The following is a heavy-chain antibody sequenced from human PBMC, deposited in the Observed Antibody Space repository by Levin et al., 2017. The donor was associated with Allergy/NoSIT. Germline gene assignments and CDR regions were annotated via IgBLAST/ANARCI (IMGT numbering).Heavy chain of an antibody. D-gene: IGHD5-18*01. CDR3: AREGTESYGHDY. CDR1: GFTFSSYW. J-gene: IGHJ4*02. V-gene: IGHV3-7*01. CDR2: IKQRGSEK. Sequence: PGGSLRLSCAASGFTFSSYWMSWVRQAPGKGLEWVANIKQRGSEKHYVDSLKGRFTISRDDAKNSLYLQMNSLRAEDTAVYYCAREGTESYGHDYWGQGTLVTVSA.